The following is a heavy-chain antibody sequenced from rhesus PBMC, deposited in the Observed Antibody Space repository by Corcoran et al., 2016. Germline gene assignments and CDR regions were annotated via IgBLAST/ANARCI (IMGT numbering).Heavy chain of an antibody. CDR3: ARVVTIREPGYNSWDV. V-gene: IGHV4S12*01. D-gene: IGHD1-38*01. CDR1: GGYISSSNW. CDR2: IYTNRERT. J-gene: IGHJ5-2*02. Sequence: QVQLQESGPGLVKTSETLSLTCAVSGGYISSSNWWSWIRQNPGKGLDGIGGIYTNRERTNYNPSRHIRVTISKDPAMKQFSVKLNSGTAAATAVDYCARVVTIREPGYNSWDVWGRGVLFSVSS.